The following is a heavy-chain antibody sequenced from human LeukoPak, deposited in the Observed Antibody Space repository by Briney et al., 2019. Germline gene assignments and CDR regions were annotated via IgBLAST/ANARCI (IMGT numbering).Heavy chain of an antibody. V-gene: IGHV4-59*12. Sequence: SETLSLTCSVSGGSISSYYWSWIRQPPGKGLEWIGYISYSGSTNYRPSLKSRVTISVDTSKNQFSLKLTSVTAADTAVYYCAGKGPSAAATVDYWGQGTLVTVSS. D-gene: IGHD6-13*01. CDR1: GGSISSYY. CDR2: ISYSGST. CDR3: AGKGPSAAATVDY. J-gene: IGHJ4*02.